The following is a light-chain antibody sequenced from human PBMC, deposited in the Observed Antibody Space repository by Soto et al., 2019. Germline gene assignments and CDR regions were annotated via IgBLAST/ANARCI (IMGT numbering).Light chain of an antibody. V-gene: IGLV1-40*01. J-gene: IGLJ1*01. CDR3: QSYENSRTGFYV. CDR1: SSDIGAGFD. Sequence: QSALTQPPSVSGAPGQRVTISCSGSSSDIGAGFDVHWYQHLPGTAPKLLIYGNTNRPSGVPGRFSGSKSGTSASLVISGLQAEDEADYYCQSYENSRTGFYVFXTGTKLTVL. CDR2: GNT.